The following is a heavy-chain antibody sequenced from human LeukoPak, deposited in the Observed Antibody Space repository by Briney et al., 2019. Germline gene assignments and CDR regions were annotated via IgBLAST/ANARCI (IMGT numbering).Heavy chain of an antibody. J-gene: IGHJ3*02. Sequence: GASVKVSCKASGYTFTGYYMHWVRQAPGQGLEWMGWINPNSGGTNYAQKFQGWVTMTRDTSISAAYMELSRLRSDDTAVYYCARVGPDGSGSKRAFDIWGQGTMVTVSS. CDR1: GYTFTGYY. CDR2: INPNSGGT. V-gene: IGHV1-2*04. CDR3: ARVGPDGSGSKRAFDI. D-gene: IGHD3-10*01.